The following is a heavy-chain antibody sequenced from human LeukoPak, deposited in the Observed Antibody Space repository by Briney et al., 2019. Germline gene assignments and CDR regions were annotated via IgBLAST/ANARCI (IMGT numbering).Heavy chain of an antibody. CDR2: IYYSGST. D-gene: IGHD3-16*02. V-gene: IGHV4-39*07. CDR1: GGSISSSSYY. J-gene: IGHJ4*02. Sequence: PSETLSLTCTVSGGSISSSSYYWGWIRQPPGKGLEWIGSIYYSGSTYYNPSLKSRVTISVDTSKNQFSLKLSSVTAADTAVYYCTRVGQAGYDYVWGSYRPLWYFDYWGQGTLVTVSS. CDR3: TRVGQAGYDYVWGSYRPLWYFDY.